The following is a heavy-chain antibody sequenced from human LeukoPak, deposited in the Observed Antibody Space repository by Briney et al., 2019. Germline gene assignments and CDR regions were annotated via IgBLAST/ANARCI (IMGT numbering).Heavy chain of an antibody. J-gene: IGHJ4*02. CDR3: ARGGVYYWHPRY. D-gene: IGHD3-10*01. CDR1: GFSVSSNY. V-gene: IGHV3-53*01. CDR2: LYTDGTT. Sequence: GGSLRLSCVASGFSVSSNYMSWVRRAPGKGLESVSLLYTDGTTYYASSVEGRFTISRDDSRNTIYLHMNSLRAGDTAVYYCARGGVYYWHPRYWGQGTLVTVSS.